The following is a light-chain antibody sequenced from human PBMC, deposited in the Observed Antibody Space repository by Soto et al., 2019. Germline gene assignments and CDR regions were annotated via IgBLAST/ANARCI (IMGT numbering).Light chain of an antibody. CDR1: QHVSSN. CDR3: QQYNKWPYT. CDR2: RAS. Sequence: EIVMTQSPATLSVSPGGSATLSCRASQHVSSNFAWYRQKPGQAPTLLIYRASTRATGIPARFSGSGSGTEITLTISSLQSEDFAFYYCQQYNKWPYTFGQGTKLEIK. V-gene: IGKV3-15*01. J-gene: IGKJ2*01.